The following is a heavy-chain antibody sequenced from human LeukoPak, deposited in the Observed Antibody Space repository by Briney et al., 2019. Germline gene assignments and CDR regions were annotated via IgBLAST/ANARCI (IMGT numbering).Heavy chain of an antibody. Sequence: SETLSLTCAVYGGSFSGYYWSWIRQPPGKGLEWIGEINHSGSTNYNPSLKSRVTISVDTSKNQFSQKLSSVTAADTAVYYCARGRRVGGYCSSTSCSRYYYYYYGMDVWGQGTTVTVSS. J-gene: IGHJ6*02. D-gene: IGHD2-2*03. CDR1: GGSFSGYY. V-gene: IGHV4-34*01. CDR3: ARGRRVGGYCSSTSCSRYYYYYYGMDV. CDR2: INHSGST.